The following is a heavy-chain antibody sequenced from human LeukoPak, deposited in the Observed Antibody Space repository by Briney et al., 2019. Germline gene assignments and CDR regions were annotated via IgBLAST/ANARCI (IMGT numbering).Heavy chain of an antibody. Sequence: PGGSLRLSCAASGFTFSSYNMNWVRQAPGKGLEWVSRISGSSSTIYNADSVKGRFTISRDNAKNSLFLQMNSLRADDTAVYYCASLGNWGQGTLVTVSS. V-gene: IGHV3-48*04. CDR3: ASLGN. J-gene: IGHJ4*02. CDR2: ISGSSSTI. CDR1: GFTFSSYN. D-gene: IGHD1-1*01.